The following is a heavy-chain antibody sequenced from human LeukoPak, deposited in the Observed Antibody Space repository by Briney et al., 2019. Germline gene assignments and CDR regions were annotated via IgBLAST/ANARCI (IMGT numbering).Heavy chain of an antibody. CDR2: ISPSGDRT. V-gene: IGHV3-23*01. CDR3: AIMHGYYDGSGFWVQ. Sequence: GGSLRLSCAASGFTFSSYAMSWVRQAPGKGLEWVSFISPSGDRTSNADSVEGRFTISRDNTRNTLYLQMNSLRDEGTGVYYCAIMHGYYDGSGFWVQWGQGTLVTVSS. D-gene: IGHD3-22*01. CDR1: GFTFSSYA. J-gene: IGHJ4*02.